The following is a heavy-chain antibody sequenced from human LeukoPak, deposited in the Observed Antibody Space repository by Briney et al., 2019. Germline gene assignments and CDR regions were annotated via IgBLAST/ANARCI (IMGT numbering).Heavy chain of an antibody. CDR3: AKQYGSGSSNWFDP. J-gene: IGHJ5*02. CDR2: INHSGST. V-gene: IGHV4-34*01. CDR1: GGSFSGYY. D-gene: IGHD3-10*01. Sequence: KTSETLSLTCAVYGGSFSGYYWSWIRQPPGEGLEWIGEINHSGSTNYNPSLKSRVTISVDTSKNQFSLKLSSVTAADAAVYYCAKQYGSGSSNWFDPWGQGTLVTVSS.